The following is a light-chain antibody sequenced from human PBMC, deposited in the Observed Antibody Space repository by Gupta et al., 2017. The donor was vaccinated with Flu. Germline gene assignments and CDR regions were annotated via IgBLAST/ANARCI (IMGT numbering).Light chain of an antibody. CDR3: QSADNSGTYV. Sequence: SPELTQPPSVSVSPGQTARLTCSGDELTKQYSYWYQQKAGQVPVLLIYKDTERPSVVPDRFAGSTSGTTVTLTSGGVQPEDEADYYCQSADNSGTYVFGTGTKVTVL. CDR1: ELTKQY. V-gene: IGLV3-25*02. J-gene: IGLJ1*01. CDR2: KDT.